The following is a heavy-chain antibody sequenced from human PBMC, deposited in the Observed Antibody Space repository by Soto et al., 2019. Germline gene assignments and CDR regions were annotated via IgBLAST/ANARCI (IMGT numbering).Heavy chain of an antibody. CDR3: AKDIGSAAAVTYYYYGLDV. J-gene: IGHJ6*02. CDR2: ISWSSRGI. CDR1: GFTFDDHA. D-gene: IGHD6-13*01. Sequence: GGSLRLSCAASGFTFDDHARHWVRQAPGRGLEWVSGISWSSRGIGYADSVKGRFTISRDNAKNSLYLQMNSLRPEDTALYYCAKDIGSAAAVTYYYYGLDVWGQGTTVTVSS. V-gene: IGHV3-9*01.